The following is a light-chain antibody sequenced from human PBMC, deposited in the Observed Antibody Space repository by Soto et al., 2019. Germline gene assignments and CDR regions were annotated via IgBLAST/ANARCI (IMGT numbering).Light chain of an antibody. CDR1: SSDVGGYDF. Sequence: QSALTQAPSASGSPGQSVTISRTGSSSDVGGYDFVSWYQQHPGKAPKLLIYGVTKRPSGVPDRFSASKSGNTASLPVSGLQAEDEADYYCGSYAGTSSVFGTGTKVTVL. CDR3: GSYAGTSSV. J-gene: IGLJ1*01. V-gene: IGLV2-8*01. CDR2: GVT.